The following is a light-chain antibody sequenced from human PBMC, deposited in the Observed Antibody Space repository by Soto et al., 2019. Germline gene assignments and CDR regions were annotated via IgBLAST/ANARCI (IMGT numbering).Light chain of an antibody. CDR1: QSASY. CDR2: GAS. J-gene: IGKJ1*01. CDR3: QQDDSSPPSST. V-gene: IGKV3-20*01. Sequence: ETVLTQSPGTLSLSPGERVTLSCRASQSASYLAWYQQKPGQAPRLLIDGASSRATGIPDRFSGRGSGTDFTLNTSRLEPEDFAVYYCQQDDSSPPSSTFGKGTTVE.